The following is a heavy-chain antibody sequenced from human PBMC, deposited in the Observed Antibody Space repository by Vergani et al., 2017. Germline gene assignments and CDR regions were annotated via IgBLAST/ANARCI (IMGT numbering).Heavy chain of an antibody. J-gene: IGHJ4*02. Sequence: VQLVESGGGVVQPGRSLRLSCAASGFTFSSYSMNWVRQAPGKGLEWVSYISSSSSTIYYADSVKGRFTISRDNAKNSLYLQMNSLRAEDTAVYYCAKDPYSSGRWGQGTLVTVSS. CDR3: AKDPYSSGR. CDR2: ISSSSSTI. D-gene: IGHD6-19*01. CDR1: GFTFSSYS. V-gene: IGHV3-48*01.